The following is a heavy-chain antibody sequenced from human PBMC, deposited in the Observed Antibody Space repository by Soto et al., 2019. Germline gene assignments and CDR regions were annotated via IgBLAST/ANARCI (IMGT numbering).Heavy chain of an antibody. CDR2: IIPIFGTA. CDR1: GGTFSSNA. D-gene: IGHD6-13*01. CDR3: ARGEQQLGVR. Sequence: QVQLVQSGAEVKKPGSSVKVSCKDSGGTFSSNAISWVRQAPGQGLEWIGGIIPIFGTANYAQKFQGRVTITADESTSTAYMELTSLRSEDTSVYYCARGEQQLGVRWGQGTLVTVSS. V-gene: IGHV1-69*01. J-gene: IGHJ4*02.